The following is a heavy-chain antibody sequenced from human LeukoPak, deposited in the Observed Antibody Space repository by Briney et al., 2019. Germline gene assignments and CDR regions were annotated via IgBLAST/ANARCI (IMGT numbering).Heavy chain of an antibody. J-gene: IGHJ4*02. Sequence: SETLSLTCTVSGGSISSYYWSWIRQPPGKGLEWIGYIYYSGSTNYNPSLKSRVAISVDTSKNQFSLKLSSVTAADTAVYYCARTYCSGGSCYSDYWGQGTLVTVSS. D-gene: IGHD2-15*01. CDR2: IYYSGST. CDR1: GGSISSYY. V-gene: IGHV4-59*01. CDR3: ARTYCSGGSCYSDY.